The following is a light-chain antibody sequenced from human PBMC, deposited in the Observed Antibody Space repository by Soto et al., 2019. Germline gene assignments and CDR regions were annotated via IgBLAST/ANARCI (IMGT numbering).Light chain of an antibody. CDR2: GAS. CDR3: QQRGSWPPVT. Sequence: EIVLTQSPGTLSLSPGERATLSCRASQSVSSSYLAWYQQKPGQAPRLLIYGASSRATGIPDRFSGSGSGTDFTLTISRLEPEDFAVYYCQQRGSWPPVTFGQGTKVEIK. CDR1: QSVSSSY. J-gene: IGKJ1*01. V-gene: IGKV3-20*01.